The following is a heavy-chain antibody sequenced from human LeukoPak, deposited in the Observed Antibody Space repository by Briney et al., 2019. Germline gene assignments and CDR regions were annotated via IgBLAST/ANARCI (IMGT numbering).Heavy chain of an antibody. J-gene: IGHJ3*02. CDR1: DGSISGYY. V-gene: IGHV4-4*07. Sequence: PSETLSLTCTVPDGSISGYYWSWIRQPAGKGLEWIGRIYTSGSTNYNPSPKSRVTMSVDTSKNHFSLKLSSVTAADTAVYYCARGPQDYGGHSDYNDGFDIWGQGTMVTVSS. CDR2: IYTSGST. D-gene: IGHD4-23*01. CDR3: ARGPQDYGGHSDYNDGFDI.